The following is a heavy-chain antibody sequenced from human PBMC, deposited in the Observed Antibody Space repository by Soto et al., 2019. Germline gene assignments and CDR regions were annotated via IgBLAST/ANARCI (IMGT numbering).Heavy chain of an antibody. J-gene: IGHJ4*02. D-gene: IGHD2-2*01. Sequence: ASVKVSCKASGGTFSSYAISWVRQAPGQGLEWMGGIIPIFGTANYAQKFQGRVTITADESTSTAYMELSSLRSEDTAVYYCAIGYCSSTSCYVDLYFDYWGQGTLVTVSS. CDR3: AIGYCSSTSCYVDLYFDY. CDR2: IIPIFGTA. V-gene: IGHV1-69*13. CDR1: GGTFSSYA.